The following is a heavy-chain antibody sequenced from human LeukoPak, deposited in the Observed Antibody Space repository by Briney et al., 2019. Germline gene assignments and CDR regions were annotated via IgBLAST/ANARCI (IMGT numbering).Heavy chain of an antibody. Sequence: GRSLRLSCAASGFTFDDYAMHWVRQAPGKGLEWVSGISWNSGSIGYADSVKGRFTISRDNAKNSLYLQMNSLRAEDTALYYCAREVPNSSGWLPTDYWGQGTLVTVSS. J-gene: IGHJ4*02. CDR3: AREVPNSSGWLPTDY. CDR1: GFTFDDYA. V-gene: IGHV3-9*01. CDR2: ISWNSGSI. D-gene: IGHD6-19*01.